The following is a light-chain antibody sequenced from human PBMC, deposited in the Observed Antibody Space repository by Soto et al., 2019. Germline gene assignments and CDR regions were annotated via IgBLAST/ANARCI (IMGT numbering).Light chain of an antibody. CDR2: GKS. J-gene: IGKJ5*01. V-gene: IGKV3-20*01. CDR3: QQYGNSPIT. CDR1: QTFNNNY. Sequence: EIVLAQSPATLSLSPGERAILSCRASQTFNNNYLAWCQQKPGQAHRLLIYGKSSRATGIPDRFSGSGSGTDFTLTISRLEPEDFAVYYCQQYGNSPITFGQGTRLEI.